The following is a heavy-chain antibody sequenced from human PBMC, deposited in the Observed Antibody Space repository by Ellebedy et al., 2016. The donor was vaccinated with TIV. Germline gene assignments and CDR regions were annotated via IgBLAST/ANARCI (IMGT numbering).Heavy chain of an antibody. CDR1: GFHFNMYA. D-gene: IGHD1-26*01. Sequence: GGSLRLXXAASGFHFNMYAMSWVRQAPGEGLDWVSSITGSSSATYYADSVKGRFTISRDNSKNILYLEISSLRAEDTAIYYCAKGRGGAFPSDALDLWGQGTMVTVSS. J-gene: IGHJ3*01. CDR2: ITGSSSAT. CDR3: AKGRGGAFPSDALDL. V-gene: IGHV3-23*01.